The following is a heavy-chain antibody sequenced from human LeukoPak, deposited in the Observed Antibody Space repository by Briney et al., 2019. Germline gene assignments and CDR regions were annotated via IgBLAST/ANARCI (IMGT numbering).Heavy chain of an antibody. CDR3: AREGQEMATIRSYFDY. CDR2: IYYSGST. CDR1: GGSISSSSYY. Sequence: SETLSLTCTVSGGSISSSSYYWGWIRQPPGKGLERIGSIYYSGSTYYNPSLKSRVTISVDTSKNQFSLKLSSVTAADTAVYYCAREGQEMATIRSYFDYWGQGTLVTVSS. V-gene: IGHV4-39*07. J-gene: IGHJ4*02. D-gene: IGHD5-24*01.